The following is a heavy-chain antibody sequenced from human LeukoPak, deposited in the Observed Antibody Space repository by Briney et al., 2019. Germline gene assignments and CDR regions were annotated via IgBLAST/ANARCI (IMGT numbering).Heavy chain of an antibody. CDR2: INPNSGGT. D-gene: IGHD6-13*01. CDR1: GYTFTGYY. Sequence: ASVKVSCKASGYTFTGYYMHWVRQAPGQGLEWMGWINPNSGGTNYAQKFQGRATMTRDTSISTAYMELSRLRSDDTAVYYCAISYKQQQLVDYWGQGTLVTVSS. V-gene: IGHV1-2*02. CDR3: AISYKQQQLVDY. J-gene: IGHJ4*02.